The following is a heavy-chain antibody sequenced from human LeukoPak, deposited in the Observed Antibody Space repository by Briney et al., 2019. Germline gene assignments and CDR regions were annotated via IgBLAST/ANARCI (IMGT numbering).Heavy chain of an antibody. Sequence: PGGSLRLSCAASGFTFSGYAISWVRQAPGKGLEWVSSISGSGGSTYYADSVKGRFTISRDNSKNTLYLQMNSLRDEDTAVYYCAKDSSGYYRPFDYWGQGTLVTVSS. V-gene: IGHV3-23*01. D-gene: IGHD3-22*01. CDR2: ISGSGGST. J-gene: IGHJ4*02. CDR3: AKDSSGYYRPFDY. CDR1: GFTFSGYA.